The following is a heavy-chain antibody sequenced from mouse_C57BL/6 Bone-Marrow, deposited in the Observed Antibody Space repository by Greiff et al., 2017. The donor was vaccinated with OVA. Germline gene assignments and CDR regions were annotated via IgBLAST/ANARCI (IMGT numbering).Heavy chain of an antibody. CDR2: IYPGNSDT. J-gene: IGHJ1*01. D-gene: IGHD1-1*01. CDR1: GYSFTSYW. CDR3: TRSGFTTVVAHWYFDV. V-gene: IGHV1-5*01. Sequence: EVQRVESGTVLARPGASVKMSCKASGYSFTSYWMHWVKQRPGQGLEWIGAIYPGNSDTSYNQTFKGTAKLTAVTSASTAYMELSSLTNEDSAVYYCTRSGFTTVVAHWYFDVWGAGTTVTVSS.